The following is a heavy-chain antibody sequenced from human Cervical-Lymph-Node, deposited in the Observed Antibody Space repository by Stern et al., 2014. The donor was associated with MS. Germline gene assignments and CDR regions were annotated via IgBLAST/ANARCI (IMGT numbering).Heavy chain of an antibody. CDR1: GFTFSSYG. CDR3: AKVLYGTAMAVLDY. D-gene: IGHD5-18*01. Sequence: DQLVESGGGVVQPGRSLRLSCAASGFTFSSYGMHWVRQAPGKGLEWVAVISYDGSNKYYADSVKGRFTISRDNSKNTLYLQMNSLRAEDTAVYYCAKVLYGTAMAVLDYWGQGTLVTVSS. J-gene: IGHJ4*02. V-gene: IGHV3-30*18. CDR2: ISYDGSNK.